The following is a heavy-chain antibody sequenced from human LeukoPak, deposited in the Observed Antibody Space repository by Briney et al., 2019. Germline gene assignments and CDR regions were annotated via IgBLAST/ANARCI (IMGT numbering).Heavy chain of an antibody. CDR3: ARDLDYYDGNGYLDY. D-gene: IGHD3-22*01. J-gene: IGHJ4*02. Sequence: GGSLRLSCAASGLIFNDAWMTWVRQAPGRGLEWVSSITSRSGYLFYADSVRDRFVISRDNADNTVFLQMNSLTAEDTAIYYCARDLDYYDGNGYLDYWGQGTLVTVSS. CDR2: ITSRSGYL. V-gene: IGHV3-21*06. CDR1: GLIFNDAW.